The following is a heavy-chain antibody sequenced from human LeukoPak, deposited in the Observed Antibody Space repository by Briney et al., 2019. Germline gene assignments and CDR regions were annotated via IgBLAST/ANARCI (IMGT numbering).Heavy chain of an antibody. V-gene: IGHV4-59*08. CDR3: ARHFLGAFDI. J-gene: IGHJ3*02. Sequence: PSETLSLTCTVSGGSLSSYYWSWIRQPPGKGLEWIGYIYYSGSTNYNPSLKSRVTISVDTSKNQFSLKLSSVTAADTAVYYCARHFLGAFDIWGQGTMVTVSS. CDR2: IYYSGST. CDR1: GGSLSSYY.